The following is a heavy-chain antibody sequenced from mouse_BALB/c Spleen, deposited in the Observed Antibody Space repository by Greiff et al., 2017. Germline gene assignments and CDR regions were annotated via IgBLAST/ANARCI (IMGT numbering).Heavy chain of an antibody. CDR1: GFSLTSYG. D-gene: IGHD2-2*01. V-gene: IGHV2-4-1*01. J-gene: IGHJ2*01. Sequence: VKLMESGPGLVQPSQSLSITCTVSGFSLTSYGVHWVRQSPGKGLEWLGVIWSGGSTDYNAAFISRLSISKDNSKSQVFFKMNSLQADDTAIYYCARNLGGGYDYFDYWGQGTTLTVSS. CDR2: IWSGGST. CDR3: ARNLGGGYDYFDY.